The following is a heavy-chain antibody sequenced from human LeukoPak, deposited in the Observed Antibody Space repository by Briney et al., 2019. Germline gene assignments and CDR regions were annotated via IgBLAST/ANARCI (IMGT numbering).Heavy chain of an antibody. D-gene: IGHD3-10*01. CDR3: ARWGVRGVKGVSDY. CDR2: ISGNGGST. J-gene: IGHJ4*02. CDR1: GFTFSSYA. Sequence: GGSLRLSCAASGFTFSSYAMSWVRQAPGKGLEWVSAISGNGGSTYYADSVKGRFTISRDNSKNTLYLQMNSLRAEDTAVYYCARWGVRGVKGVSDYWGQGTLVTVSS. V-gene: IGHV3-23*01.